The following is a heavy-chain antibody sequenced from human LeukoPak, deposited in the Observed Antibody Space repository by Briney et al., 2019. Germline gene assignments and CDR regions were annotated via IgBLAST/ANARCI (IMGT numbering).Heavy chain of an antibody. CDR2: IYPGDSDT. Sequence: GESLKISCKGSGYSFTSYWIGWVRQMPGKGLEWMGIIYPGDSDTRYSPSFQGQVTISADKSISIAYLQWSSLKASDTAMYYCARSSYYGSGSYYIWWDWGQGTLVTVSS. CDR3: ARSSYYGSGSYYIWWD. V-gene: IGHV5-51*01. CDR1: GYSFTSYW. J-gene: IGHJ4*02. D-gene: IGHD3-10*01.